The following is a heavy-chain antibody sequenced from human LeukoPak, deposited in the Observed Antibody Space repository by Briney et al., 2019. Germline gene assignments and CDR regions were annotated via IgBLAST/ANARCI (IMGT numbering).Heavy chain of an antibody. V-gene: IGHV3-30*02. CDR2: IRYDGSNK. Sequence: GGSLRLSCAASGFTFSSYGMHWDRQAPGKGLEWVAFIRYDGSNKYYADSVKGRFTISRDNSKNTLYLQMNSLRAEDTAVYYCAKDRGDCSSTSCYSGLDYWGQGTLVTVSS. D-gene: IGHD2-2*01. CDR3: AKDRGDCSSTSCYSGLDY. J-gene: IGHJ4*02. CDR1: GFTFSSYG.